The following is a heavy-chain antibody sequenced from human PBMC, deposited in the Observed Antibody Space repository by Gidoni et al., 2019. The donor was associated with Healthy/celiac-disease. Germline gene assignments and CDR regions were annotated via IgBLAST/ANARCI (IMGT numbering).Heavy chain of an antibody. D-gene: IGHD2-2*02. CDR3: ARDSIVVVPAAIPPTYGMDV. CDR1: GGSISSSSYY. CDR2: IYYSGST. J-gene: IGHJ6*02. Sequence: QLQLQESGPGLVKPSETLSLTCTVPGGSISSSSYYCGWIRQPPGKGLEWIGSIYYSGSTYYNPSLKSRVTISVDTSKNQFSLKLSSVTAADTAVYYCARDSIVVVPAAIPPTYGMDVWGQGTTVTVSS. V-gene: IGHV4-39*02.